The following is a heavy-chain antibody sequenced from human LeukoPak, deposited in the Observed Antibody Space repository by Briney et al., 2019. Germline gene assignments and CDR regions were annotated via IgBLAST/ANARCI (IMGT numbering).Heavy chain of an antibody. D-gene: IGHD3-22*01. J-gene: IGHJ2*01. V-gene: IGHV4-34*01. Sequence: SETLSLTCAVYGGSFSGYYWSWVRQPPGKGLEWIGEINHSGSTNYNPSLKSRVTISVDTSKNQFSLKLSSVTAADTAVYYCARDRRFYDSSGSHWYFDLWGRGTLVTVSS. CDR1: GGSFSGYY. CDR3: ARDRRFYDSSGSHWYFDL. CDR2: INHSGST.